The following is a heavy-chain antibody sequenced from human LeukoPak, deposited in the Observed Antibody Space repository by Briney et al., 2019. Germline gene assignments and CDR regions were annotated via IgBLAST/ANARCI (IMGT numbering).Heavy chain of an antibody. CDR3: ARGAMAGPFDY. CDR1: GFTSSSYE. CDR2: ISSSASTK. Sequence: GGSLRLSCAASGFTSSSYEMKWVRQAPGKGLEWVSYISSSASTKYYADSVKGRFTISRDNAKNSLYLQMNSLRAEDTAVYYCARGAMAGPFDYWGQGTLVIVSS. D-gene: IGHD5-18*01. J-gene: IGHJ4*02. V-gene: IGHV3-48*03.